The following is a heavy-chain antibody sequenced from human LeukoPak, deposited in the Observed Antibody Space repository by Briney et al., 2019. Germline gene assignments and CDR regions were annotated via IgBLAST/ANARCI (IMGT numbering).Heavy chain of an antibody. J-gene: IGHJ4*02. V-gene: IGHV3-23*01. CDR3: AKDVLARTGKDY. D-gene: IGHD3-10*01. Sequence: GGSLRLSCAASGFTFDVYAMHWVREAPGKGLEWVSAISGSGGSTYYADSVKGRFTISRDNSKNTLYLQMNSLGAEDTAVYYCAKDVLARTGKDYWGQGTLVTVPS. CDR1: GFTFDVYA. CDR2: ISGSGGST.